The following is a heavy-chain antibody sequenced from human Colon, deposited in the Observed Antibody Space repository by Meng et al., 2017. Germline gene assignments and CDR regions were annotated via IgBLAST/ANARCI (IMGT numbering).Heavy chain of an antibody. CDR2: IYYSGST. D-gene: IGHD3-16*01. Sequence: GSLRLSCTVSGGSVSSGSYYWSWIRQPPGKGLEWIGYIYYSGSTNYNPSLKSRVTISVDTSKNQFSLKLSSVTAVDTAVYYCARDSLGPFDYWGQGTLVTVSS. V-gene: IGHV4-61*01. J-gene: IGHJ4*02. CDR3: ARDSLGPFDY. CDR1: GGSVSSGSYY.